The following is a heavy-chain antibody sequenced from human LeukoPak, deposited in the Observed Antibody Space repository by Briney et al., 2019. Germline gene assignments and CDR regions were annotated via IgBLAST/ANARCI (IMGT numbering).Heavy chain of an antibody. Sequence: SETLSLTCTVSGGSIGSSSYYWGWIRQPPGKGLEWIGSIYYSGSTYYNPSLKSRVTIFVDTSKNQFSLKLSSVTAADTAVYYCARPGIAVAGYFDYWGQGTLVTVSS. D-gene: IGHD6-19*01. CDR2: IYYSGST. J-gene: IGHJ4*02. V-gene: IGHV4-39*01. CDR1: GGSIGSSSYY. CDR3: ARPGIAVAGYFDY.